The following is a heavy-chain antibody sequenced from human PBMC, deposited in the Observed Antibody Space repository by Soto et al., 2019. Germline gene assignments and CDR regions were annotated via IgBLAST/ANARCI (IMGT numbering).Heavy chain of an antibody. CDR3: VIEIPNVYFEY. CDR1: GFGCTIYW. V-gene: IGHV3-7*01. J-gene: IGHJ4*02. Sequence: EVQLVETGGGLVQPGGSLRLSCSTSGFGCTIYWMSWVRQAPGRGLEWVANIRQAGDETYYVGSVTGRFTISRDNAKNSLYLQMNRLRPKDTAVYYCVIEIPNVYFEYWGQGTLVTVS. CDR2: IRQAGDET. D-gene: IGHD2-8*01.